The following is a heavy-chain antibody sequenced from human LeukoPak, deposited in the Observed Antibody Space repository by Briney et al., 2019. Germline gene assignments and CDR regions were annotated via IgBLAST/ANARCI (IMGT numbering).Heavy chain of an antibody. Sequence: GGSLRLSCAASGFTVSSNYMSWVRQAPGKGLEWVSVIYSGGSTYYADSVKGRFTISRDNSKNTLYLQMNSLRAEDTAVYYCARVGSGGSYDWFDPWGQGTLVTVSS. CDR2: IYSGGST. J-gene: IGHJ5*02. CDR3: ARVGSGGSYDWFDP. V-gene: IGHV3-66*01. CDR1: GFTVSSNY. D-gene: IGHD1-26*01.